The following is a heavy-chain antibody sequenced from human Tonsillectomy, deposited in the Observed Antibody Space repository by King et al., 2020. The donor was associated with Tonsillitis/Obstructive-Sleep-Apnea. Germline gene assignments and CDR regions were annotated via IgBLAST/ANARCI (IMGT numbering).Heavy chain of an antibody. Sequence: VQLQESGPGLVKPSETLSLTCTVSGGSISSYYWSWIRQPPGKGLEWIGYIYYSGSTNYNPSLKSRVTISVDTSKNHFHLKLSSVTAADTAVHYCASGSSGPLALYWYFDLWGRGTLVTVS. V-gene: IGHV4-59*01. CDR3: ASGSSGPLALYWYFDL. D-gene: IGHD3-22*01. CDR2: IYYSGST. J-gene: IGHJ2*01. CDR1: GGSISSYY.